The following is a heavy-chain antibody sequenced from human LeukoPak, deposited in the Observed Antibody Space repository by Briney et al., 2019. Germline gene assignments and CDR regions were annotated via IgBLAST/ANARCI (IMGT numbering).Heavy chain of an antibody. Sequence: SGGSLRLSCVAYGFTFSDYAMSWVRQAPGKGLEWVSGISDSGGSTYYADSVKGRCTISRDNSKNTVSLQMNNLRAEDTAVYFCARHDSFIPYWGQGTLVTVTS. CDR3: ARHDSFIPY. D-gene: IGHD3-16*02. CDR1: GFTFSDYA. J-gene: IGHJ4*02. V-gene: IGHV3-23*01. CDR2: ISDSGGST.